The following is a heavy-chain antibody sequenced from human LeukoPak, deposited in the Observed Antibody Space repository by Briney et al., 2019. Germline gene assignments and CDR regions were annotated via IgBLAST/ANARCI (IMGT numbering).Heavy chain of an antibody. CDR2: INHSGST. CDR3: ARLYYDSSAAPLWFDY. Sequence: TPSETLSLTCAVYGGSFSGYYWSWIRQPPGKGLEWIGEINHSGSTNYNPSLKSRVTISVDTSKNQLSLKLNSVTAADTAVYYCARLYYDSSAAPLWFDYWGQGTLVTVSS. J-gene: IGHJ4*02. CDR1: GGSFSGYY. V-gene: IGHV4-34*01. D-gene: IGHD3-22*01.